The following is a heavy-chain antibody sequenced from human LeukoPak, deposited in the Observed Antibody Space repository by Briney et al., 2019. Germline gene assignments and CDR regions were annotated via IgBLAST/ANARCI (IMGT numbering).Heavy chain of an antibody. J-gene: IGHJ4*02. Sequence: ASVKVSCKASGYTLTSYAMHWVRQAPGQRLEWMGWINAGNGNTKYSQEFQGRVTITRDTSASTAYMELSSLRSEDMAVYYCARGGVVPAAMNYWGQGTLVTVSS. CDR2: INAGNGNT. V-gene: IGHV1-3*03. CDR3: ARGGVVPAAMNY. CDR1: GYTLTSYA. D-gene: IGHD2-2*01.